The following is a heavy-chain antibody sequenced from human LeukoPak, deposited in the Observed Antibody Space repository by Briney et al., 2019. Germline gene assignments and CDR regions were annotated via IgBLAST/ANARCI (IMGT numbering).Heavy chain of an antibody. CDR3: ARAYCSGGSCYSQGLYFDY. CDR2: IYYSGST. J-gene: IGHJ4*02. V-gene: IGHV4-39*07. D-gene: IGHD2-15*01. CDR1: GGSISSSSYY. Sequence: SETLSLTCTVSGGSISSSSYYWGWIRQPPGKGLEWIGSIYYSGSTYYNPSLKSRVTISVDTSKNQFSLKLSSVTAADTAVYYCARAYCSGGSCYSQGLYFDYWGQGTLVTVSS.